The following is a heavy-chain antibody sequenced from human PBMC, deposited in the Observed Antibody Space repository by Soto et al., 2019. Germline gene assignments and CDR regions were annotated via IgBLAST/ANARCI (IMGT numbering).Heavy chain of an antibody. CDR2: ITPFNGDT. CDR3: ARVRVVVGATIDS. Sequence: VASVKVSCKASGYTFTGHYIHWVRQAPGQGLEWMGWITPFNGDTSYAQKFQGRVTMTTDTSTSTVFMELRSLRFDDTAVYYCARVRVVVGATIDSWGQGTLVTVSS. J-gene: IGHJ4*02. V-gene: IGHV1-18*04. CDR1: GYTFTGHY. D-gene: IGHD2-15*01.